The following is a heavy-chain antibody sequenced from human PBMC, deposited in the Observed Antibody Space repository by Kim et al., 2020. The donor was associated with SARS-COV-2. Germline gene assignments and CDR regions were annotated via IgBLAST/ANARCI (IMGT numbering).Heavy chain of an antibody. D-gene: IGHD4-17*01. CDR1: GGSFSGYY. J-gene: IGHJ2*01. V-gene: IGHV4-34*01. Sequence: SETLSLTCAVYGGSFSGYYWSWIRQPPGKGLEWIGEINNSGSTNYNPSLKSRVTISVDTSKNQFSLKLSSVTAADTAVYYCARGSRLRHWYFDLWGRGTL. CDR2: INNSGST. CDR3: ARGSRLRHWYFDL.